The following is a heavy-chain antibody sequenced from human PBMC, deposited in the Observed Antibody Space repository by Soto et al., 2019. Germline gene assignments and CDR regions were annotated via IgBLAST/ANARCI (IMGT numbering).Heavy chain of an antibody. Sequence: QVQLVESGGGVVQPGRSLRLSCAASGFTFSSYGMHWVRQAPGKGLEWVAVISYDGSNKYYADSVKGRFTISRDNSKNTLYLQMNSLRAEDTAVYYCAKDPYYDILTGYLGVGWFDPWGQGTLVTVSS. D-gene: IGHD3-9*01. CDR1: GFTFSSYG. CDR3: AKDPYYDILTGYLGVGWFDP. J-gene: IGHJ5*02. V-gene: IGHV3-30*18. CDR2: ISYDGSNK.